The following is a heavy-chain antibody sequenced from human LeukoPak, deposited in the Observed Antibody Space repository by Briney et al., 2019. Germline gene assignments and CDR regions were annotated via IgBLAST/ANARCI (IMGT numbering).Heavy chain of an antibody. CDR1: GFTFGSYS. J-gene: IGHJ4*02. D-gene: IGHD6-19*01. V-gene: IGHV3-21*01. CDR3: ASSSGRYID. CDR2: ITPSSSYI. Sequence: GESLRLSCAASGFTFGSYSMNWVRQAPGKGLEWVSSITPSSSYIYYADSVKGRFTISRDNAKYSLYLQMNSLRVEDTVVYYCASSSGRYIDWGQGTLVTVSS.